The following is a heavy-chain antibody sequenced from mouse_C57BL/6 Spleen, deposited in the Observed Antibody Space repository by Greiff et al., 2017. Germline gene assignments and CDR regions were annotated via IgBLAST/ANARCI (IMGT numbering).Heavy chain of an antibody. D-gene: IGHD2-5*01. Sequence: QVQLQQSGAELVKPGASVKLSCKASGYTFTSYWMQWVKQRPGQGLEWIGEIDPSDSYTNYNQKFKGKATLTVDTSSSTASMQLSSLTSADSAVYYCARKYYSNYGWYFDVWGTGTTVTVSS. CDR2: IDPSDSYT. J-gene: IGHJ1*03. V-gene: IGHV1-50*01. CDR1: GYTFTSYW. CDR3: ARKYYSNYGWYFDV.